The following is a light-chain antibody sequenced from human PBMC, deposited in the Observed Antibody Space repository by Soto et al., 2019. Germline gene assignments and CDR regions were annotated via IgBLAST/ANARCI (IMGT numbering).Light chain of an antibody. V-gene: IGLV1-51*01. J-gene: IGLJ2*01. Sequence: QSVLTQPPSVSAAPGQKVTISCSGSSSNIGNNYVYWYQQLPGTAPKLLIYDNNKRPSGIPDRFSGSKSGTSGTLDITGLQTGDEADYYCATWDHSLTGEVFGGGTKLTVL. CDR3: ATWDHSLTGEV. CDR1: SSNIGNNY. CDR2: DNN.